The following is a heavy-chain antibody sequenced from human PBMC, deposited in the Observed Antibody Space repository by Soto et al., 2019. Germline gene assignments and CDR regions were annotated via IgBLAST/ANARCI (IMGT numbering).Heavy chain of an antibody. V-gene: IGHV6-1*01. CDR1: GDSVSSNSAA. Sequence: SQTLSLTCAISGDSVSSNSAAWNWIRQSPSRGLEWLGRTYYRSKWYNDYAVSVKSRITINPDTSKNQFSLQLNSVTPEDTAVYYCARDELYCSGGSCYPPSNWFDPWGQGTLVTAPQ. J-gene: IGHJ5*02. D-gene: IGHD2-15*01. CDR2: TYYRSKWYN. CDR3: ARDELYCSGGSCYPPSNWFDP.